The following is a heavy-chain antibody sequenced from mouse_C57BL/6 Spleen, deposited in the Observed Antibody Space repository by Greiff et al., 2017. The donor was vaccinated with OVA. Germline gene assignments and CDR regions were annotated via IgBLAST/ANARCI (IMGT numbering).Heavy chain of an antibody. CDR1: GFSLTSYG. CDR2: IWSGGST. V-gene: IGHV2-2*01. Sequence: VQLQESGPGLVQPSQSLSITCTVSGFSLTSYGVHWVRQSPGKGLEWLGVIWSGGSTDYNAAFISRLSISKDNSKSQVFFKMNSLQADDTAIYYCARKGPIYYDYEGWYFDVWGTGTTVTVSS. D-gene: IGHD2-4*01. J-gene: IGHJ1*03. CDR3: ARKGPIYYDYEGWYFDV.